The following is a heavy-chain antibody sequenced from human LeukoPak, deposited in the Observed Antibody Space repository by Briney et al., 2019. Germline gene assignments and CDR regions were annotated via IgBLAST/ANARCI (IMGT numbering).Heavy chain of an antibody. CDR1: GFTFSNFA. D-gene: IGHD3-10*01. CDR2: ISGTGGST. Sequence: SGGSLRLSCTGSGFTFSNFAMSWVRQAPGKGLEWVSSISGTGGSTYYADSLKGRITISRDNSKNTLFLRMNSLRAEDTAVYYCARTFPGGSGYLRYWGQGTLVTVSS. J-gene: IGHJ4*02. CDR3: ARTFPGGSGYLRY. V-gene: IGHV3-23*01.